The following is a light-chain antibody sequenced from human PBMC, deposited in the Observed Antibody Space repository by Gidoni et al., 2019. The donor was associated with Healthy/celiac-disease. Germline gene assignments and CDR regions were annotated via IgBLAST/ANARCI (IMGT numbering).Light chain of an antibody. Sequence: IVMPPSPPTRSVSPWERATLTCRASQSVSSYLAWYQQKPGQAPRLLIYGASTRATGIPARFSGSGSGTEFTLTISSLQPEDFAAYYCQQYNNRPWTFGQGTKVEIK. CDR1: QSVSSY. V-gene: IGKV3-15*01. CDR2: GAS. J-gene: IGKJ1*01. CDR3: QQYNNRPWT.